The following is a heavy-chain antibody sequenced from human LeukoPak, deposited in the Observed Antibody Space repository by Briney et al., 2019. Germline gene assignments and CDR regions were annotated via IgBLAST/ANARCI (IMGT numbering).Heavy chain of an antibody. CDR2: ISGSGGST. CDR3: AKEHYYDSSGYYPQYYFDY. J-gene: IGHJ4*02. CDR1: GFTFSSYA. V-gene: IGHV3-23*01. D-gene: IGHD3-22*01. Sequence: PGGSLRLSCAASGFTFSSYAMSWVRQAPVKGLEWVSAISGSGGSTYYADSVKGRFTISRDNSKNTLYLQMNSLRAEDTAVYYCAKEHYYDSSGYYPQYYFDYWGQGTLVTVSS.